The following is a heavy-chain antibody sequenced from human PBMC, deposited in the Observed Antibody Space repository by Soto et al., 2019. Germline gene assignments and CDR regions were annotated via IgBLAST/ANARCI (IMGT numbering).Heavy chain of an antibody. Sequence: ASVKVSCKASGGTFSSYAISWVRQAPGQGLEWMGGIIPIFGTANYAQKFQGRVTITADESTSTANMELSSLRSEDTAVYYCASWTTPPTRRYYYGMDVWGQGTTVTVSS. D-gene: IGHD3-3*01. CDR3: ASWTTPPTRRYYYGMDV. CDR2: IIPIFGTA. V-gene: IGHV1-69*13. J-gene: IGHJ6*02. CDR1: GGTFSSYA.